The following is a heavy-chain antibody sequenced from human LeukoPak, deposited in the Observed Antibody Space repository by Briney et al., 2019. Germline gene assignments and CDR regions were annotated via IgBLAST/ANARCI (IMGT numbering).Heavy chain of an antibody. V-gene: IGHV3-53*01. J-gene: IGHJ6*02. CDR3: ARDRKPTPLYYGMDV. CDR2: IYSGGST. CDR1: GFTVSSNY. Sequence: PGGSLRLSCAASGFTVSSNYMSWVRQDPGKGLEWVSVIYSGGSTYYADSVKGRFTISRDNSKNTLYLQMNSLRAEDTAVYYCARDRKPTPLYYGMDVWGQGTTVTVSS.